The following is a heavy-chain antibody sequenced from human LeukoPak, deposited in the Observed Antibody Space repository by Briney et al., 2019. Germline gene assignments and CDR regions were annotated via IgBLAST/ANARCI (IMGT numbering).Heavy chain of an antibody. CDR3: ARTEYYYDSSGYYPYDY. Sequence: SETLSLTCNVSGGSISSYYWSWIRQPAGKGLEWIGRIYTSGSTNYNPSLKSRVTTSVDTSKNQFSLKLSSVTAADTAVYYCARTEYYYDSSGYYPYDYWGQGTLVTVSS. J-gene: IGHJ4*02. V-gene: IGHV4-4*07. CDR2: IYTSGST. D-gene: IGHD3-22*01. CDR1: GGSISSYY.